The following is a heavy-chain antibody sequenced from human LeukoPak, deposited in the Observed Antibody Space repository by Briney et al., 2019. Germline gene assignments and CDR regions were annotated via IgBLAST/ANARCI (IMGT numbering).Heavy chain of an antibody. CDR2: INADGNEK. J-gene: IGHJ4*02. CDR3: ARGHYGRDY. Sequence: GGSLRLSCGASEFSFSTSWMTGVRQAPGKGLEWVAHINADGNEKYYVDSVKGRFTISRDNAKRSAYLQMDSLRVEDTAVYYCARGHYGRDYWGQGTLVTVSS. V-gene: IGHV3-7*04. D-gene: IGHD4-17*01. CDR1: EFSFSTSW.